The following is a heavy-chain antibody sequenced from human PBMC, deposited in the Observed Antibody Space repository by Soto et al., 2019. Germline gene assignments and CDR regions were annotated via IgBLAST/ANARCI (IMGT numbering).Heavy chain of an antibody. Sequence: EVQLLESGGGLVQPGGSLRLSCAASGFTFYKYVMSWVRQAPGKGLEWVSSLSGSGGTTDYADSVKGRFTISRDNSKNTVYLQMSSLRAEDTAVYYCAVTYYDILIRSRDFDYWGQGTLVTVSS. CDR1: GFTFYKYV. CDR3: AVTYYDILIRSRDFDY. D-gene: IGHD3-9*01. CDR2: LSGSGGTT. V-gene: IGHV3-23*01. J-gene: IGHJ4*02.